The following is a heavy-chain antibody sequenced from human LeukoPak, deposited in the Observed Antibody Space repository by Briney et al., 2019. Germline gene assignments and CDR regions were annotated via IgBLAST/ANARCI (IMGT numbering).Heavy chain of an antibody. V-gene: IGHV3-9*01. Sequence: GESLRLSCGASGFTFNDHAMYWVRQAPGKGLEWVSGINWSGDDIDYADSVKGRFTISRDDAKNSLFLQMNSLKVEDTAVYDCARASYYYDTTGLGAVDLWGQGTMVTVSS. CDR2: INWSGDDI. J-gene: IGHJ3*01. CDR3: ARASYYYDTTGLGAVDL. D-gene: IGHD3-22*01. CDR1: GFTFNDHA.